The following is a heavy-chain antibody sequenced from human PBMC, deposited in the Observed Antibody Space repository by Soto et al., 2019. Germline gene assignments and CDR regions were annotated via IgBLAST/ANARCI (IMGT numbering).Heavy chain of an antibody. D-gene: IGHD2-15*01. V-gene: IGHV3-11*01. Sequence: QVQLVESGGGLLNPEGSLGLSCAASGFTSSNYSLTWVPQPPGKGREWLSYISNSGSGTYYADSVKGRFTISRDNAKNSLYLQMNSVRAEDTAVYYCARDRACSGGNCYDYFDPWGQGTLVIVSS. CDR3: ARDRACSGGNCYDYFDP. CDR1: GFTSSNYS. J-gene: IGHJ5*02. CDR2: ISNSGSGT.